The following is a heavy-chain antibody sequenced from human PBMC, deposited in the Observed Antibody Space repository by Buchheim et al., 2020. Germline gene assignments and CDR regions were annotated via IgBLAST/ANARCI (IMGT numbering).Heavy chain of an antibody. CDR3: AREGYCSGGSCYKYYYYGMDV. V-gene: IGHV3-7*01. Sequence: EVQLVESGGGLVQPGGSLRLSCAASGFTFSSYWMSWVRQAPGKGLEWVANIKQDGSEKYYVDSVKGRFTISRDNAKNSLYLQMNSLRAEDTAVYYCAREGYCSGGSCYKYYYYGMDVWGQGTT. J-gene: IGHJ6*02. D-gene: IGHD2-15*01. CDR2: IKQDGSEK. CDR1: GFTFSSYW.